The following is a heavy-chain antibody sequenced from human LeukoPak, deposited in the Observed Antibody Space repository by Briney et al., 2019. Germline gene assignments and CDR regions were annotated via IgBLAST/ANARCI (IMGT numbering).Heavy chain of an antibody. D-gene: IGHD6-13*01. CDR3: ARGLSIEAAVYFDY. V-gene: IGHV3-7*01. CDR1: GFTFISYA. CDR2: IKQDGSEK. J-gene: IGHJ4*02. Sequence: PGGSLRLSCAASGFTFISYAMHWVRQAPGKGLEWVANIKQDGSEKYYVDSVKGRFTISRDNAKNSLYLQMNSLRAEDTAVYYRARGLSIEAAVYFDYWGQGTLVTVSS.